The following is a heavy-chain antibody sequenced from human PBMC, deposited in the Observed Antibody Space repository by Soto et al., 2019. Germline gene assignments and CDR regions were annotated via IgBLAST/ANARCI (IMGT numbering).Heavy chain of an antibody. J-gene: IGHJ4*02. V-gene: IGHV4-59*01. CDR1: GGSISSYY. D-gene: IGHD1-26*01. CDR2: IYSIGSA. CDR3: AGHSGSYDFDY. Sequence: LSLTCTVSGGSISSYYWSWIRQPPGKGLEWIGYIYSIGSANYNPSLKSRVTISVDTSKNQFSLELSSVTAADTAVYYCAGHSGSYDFDYWGQGTLVTVSS.